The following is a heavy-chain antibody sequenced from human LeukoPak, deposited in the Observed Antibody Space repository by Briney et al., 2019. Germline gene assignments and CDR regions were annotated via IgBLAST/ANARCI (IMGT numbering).Heavy chain of an antibody. CDR2: IDTDGRST. D-gene: IGHD3-3*01. V-gene: IGHV3-74*01. J-gene: IGHJ4*02. CDR1: GFTFSSNW. CDR3: ARDSRHYDFWSGYYTPDY. Sequence: SGGSLRLSCAASGFTFSSNWMHWVRQAPGKGLVWVSRIDTDGRSTNYADSVKGRFTISRDNAKNSLYLQMNSLRAEDTAVYYCARDSRHYDFWSGYYTPDYWGQGTLVTVSS.